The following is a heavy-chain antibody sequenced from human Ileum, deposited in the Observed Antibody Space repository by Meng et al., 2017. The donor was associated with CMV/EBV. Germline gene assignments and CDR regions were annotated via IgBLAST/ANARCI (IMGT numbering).Heavy chain of an antibody. Sequence: GGSLRLSCAASGFTFSNFAMTWVRQAPGKGLEWVSGISSGGGRTHYADSVKGRFTISRDNSKNTLFLQMNSLRVDDTAVYYCAKQMVGATTVDYWGQGTLVTVSS. CDR1: GFTFSNFA. J-gene: IGHJ4*02. V-gene: IGHV3-23*01. CDR2: ISSGGGRT. D-gene: IGHD1-26*01. CDR3: AKQMVGATTVDY.